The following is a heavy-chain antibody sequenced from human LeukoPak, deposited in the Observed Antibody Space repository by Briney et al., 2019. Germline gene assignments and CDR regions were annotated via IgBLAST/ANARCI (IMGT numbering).Heavy chain of an antibody. J-gene: IGHJ5*02. CDR1: GGTFSSYA. V-gene: IGHV1-69*01. Sequence: GASVTVSCKASGGTFSSYAISWVRQAPGQGPEWMGGIIPIFGTANYAQKFQGRVTITADESTSTAYMELSSLRSEDTAVYYCARDLLFDSFDPWGQGTLVTVSS. CDR3: ARDLLFDSFDP. CDR2: IIPIFGTA. D-gene: IGHD2-21*01.